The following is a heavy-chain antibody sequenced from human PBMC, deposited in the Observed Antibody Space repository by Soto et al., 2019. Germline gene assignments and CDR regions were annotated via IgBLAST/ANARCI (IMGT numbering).Heavy chain of an antibody. V-gene: IGHV4-39*01. D-gene: IGHD2-15*01. J-gene: IGHJ4*02. CDR1: GGSINSNNYY. CDR3: AKVVVAATRHTDFDS. CDR2: IYYDGST. Sequence: LSLTCTVSGGSINSNNYYWAWIRQPPGKGLAWIASIYYDGSTYYNPSLKSRVTISIDTSKNQFSLRLRSVTAADTAIYYCAKVVVAATRHTDFDSWGQGTLVTVSS.